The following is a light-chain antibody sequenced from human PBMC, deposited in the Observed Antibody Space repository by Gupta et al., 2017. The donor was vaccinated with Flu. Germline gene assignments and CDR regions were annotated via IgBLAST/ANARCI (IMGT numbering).Light chain of an antibody. J-gene: IGLJ3*02. Sequence: QSVLTQPPSASGTPGQRVTMSCSGSSSNIGSNYVFWYQQFPGTDPKLLIYRNNQRPSGVPERFSGSKSGTSAALAIIWLRAEDEADYYCAAWDDSRSGRVFGGGTKLTVL. CDR1: SSNIGSNY. CDR2: RNN. V-gene: IGLV1-47*01. CDR3: AAWDDSRSGRV.